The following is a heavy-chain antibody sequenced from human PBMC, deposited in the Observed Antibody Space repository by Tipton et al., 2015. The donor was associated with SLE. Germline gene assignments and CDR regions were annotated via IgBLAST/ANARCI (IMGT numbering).Heavy chain of an antibody. D-gene: IGHD3-10*01. CDR3: ARLLGPQEGVQGVINEVDY. CDR1: GGSISSYY. J-gene: IGHJ4*02. CDR2: IYYTGST. V-gene: IGHV4-59*08. Sequence: TLSLTCTVSGGSISSYYWSWIRHPPGKGLEWIGYIYYTGSTKFNPSLKSRVSISLDTSKNQFSLKLSSVTAADTAVYYCARLLGPQEGVQGVINEVDYWGQGTLVTVSS.